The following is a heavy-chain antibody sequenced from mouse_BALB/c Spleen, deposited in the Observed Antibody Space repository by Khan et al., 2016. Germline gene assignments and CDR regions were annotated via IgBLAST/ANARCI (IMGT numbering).Heavy chain of an antibody. J-gene: IGHJ3*01. D-gene: IGHD1-1*01. CDR2: INTNTGEP. CDR3: AEDYYGSNWFAY. V-gene: IGHV9-3*02. CDR1: GYTFTNYG. Sequence: QIQLVQSGPELKKPGETVKISCKASGYTFTNYGMNWVKQAPGKGLKWMGWINTNTGEPTYAEEFKGRFAFSLETSARIAYLQINNPKNEDTATYFCAEDYYGSNWFAYWGQGTLVTVSA.